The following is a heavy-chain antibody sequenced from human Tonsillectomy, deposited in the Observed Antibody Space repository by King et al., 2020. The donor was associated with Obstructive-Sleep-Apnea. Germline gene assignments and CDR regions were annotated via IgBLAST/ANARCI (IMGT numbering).Heavy chain of an antibody. CDR1: GGSISSSLSY. V-gene: IGHV4-39*07. J-gene: IGHJ6*02. D-gene: IGHD6-6*01. CDR2: IYYSGSA. Sequence: QLQESGPGLVKPSETLSLTCTVSGGSISSSLSYWGWIRQPPGKGLEWIGRIYYSGSAYYNPSLKSPVTISVDTSKNQFSLKMRFVTAADTAVYYCARDKSSTTYAMDVWGQGTTVTVSS. CDR3: ARDKSSTTYAMDV.